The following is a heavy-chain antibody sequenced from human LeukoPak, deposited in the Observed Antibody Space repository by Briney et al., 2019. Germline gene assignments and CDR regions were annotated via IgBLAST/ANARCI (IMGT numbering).Heavy chain of an antibody. CDR1: GFTFSSYA. J-gene: IGHJ4*02. CDR3: AKGNSITMVRGVIITPQTPYYFDY. Sequence: GGSLRLSCAASGFTFSSYAMSWVRQAPGKGLEWVSAISGSGGSTYYADSVKGRFTISRDNSKNTLYLQMSSLRAEDTAVYYCAKGNSITMVRGVIITPQTPYYFDYWGQGTLVTVSS. V-gene: IGHV3-23*01. CDR2: ISGSGGST. D-gene: IGHD3-10*01.